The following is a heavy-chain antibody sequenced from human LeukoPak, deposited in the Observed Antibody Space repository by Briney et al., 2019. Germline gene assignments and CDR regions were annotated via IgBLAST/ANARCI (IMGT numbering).Heavy chain of an antibody. CDR1: GGSISSYF. D-gene: IGHD3-10*01. Sequence: PSETLSLTCTVSGGSISSYFWSWVRQPAGKGLEWIGRIYTSGSTNYNPYLMSRVTMSVDTSKNQFSLKLTSVTAADSAVYYCASSAYYYSGMDVWGQGTTVTVSS. CDR2: IYTSGST. V-gene: IGHV4-4*07. J-gene: IGHJ6*02. CDR3: ASSAYYYSGMDV.